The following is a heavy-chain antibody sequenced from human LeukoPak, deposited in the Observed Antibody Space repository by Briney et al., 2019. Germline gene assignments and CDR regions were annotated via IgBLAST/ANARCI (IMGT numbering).Heavy chain of an antibody. D-gene: IGHD2-21*01. J-gene: IGHJ4*02. V-gene: IGHV4-59*13. CDR2: VFYSRNS. Sequence: PSETLSLTCAASGGFTSAYYWSWVRQPLGKGLEWIGSVFYSRNSNYNPSLTRRVAMSVDTSKSHFSLKLTSVIAADTAVYYCTRVIPLRYFDQWGQGTLVAVSS. CDR3: TRVIPLRYFDQ. CDR1: GGFTSAYY.